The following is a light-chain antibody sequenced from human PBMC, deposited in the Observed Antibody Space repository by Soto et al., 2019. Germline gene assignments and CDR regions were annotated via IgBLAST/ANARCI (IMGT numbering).Light chain of an antibody. CDR1: QSVRTY. V-gene: IGKV3-11*01. CDR2: DAS. J-gene: IGKJ5*01. Sequence: IVLTQSPVPLSLSPGERATPSCRASQSVRTYLAWYQVKPGQAPRLLIYDASSRASGVPARFSGSGSGTDFTLTISSLEPEDFALYYCQQRNSWPPITFGQGTRLEIK. CDR3: QQRNSWPPIT.